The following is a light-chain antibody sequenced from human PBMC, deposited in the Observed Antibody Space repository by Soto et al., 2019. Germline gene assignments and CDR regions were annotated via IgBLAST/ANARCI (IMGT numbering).Light chain of an antibody. Sequence: QSVLTQPASVSGSPGQSITISCTGTSSDVGGYNYVSWYQQHPAKAPKLMIYDVSNRPSGVSNRFSGSKSGNTASLTISGRQAEDEDDYYCSSYTSSSTRVFGGGTQLTVL. CDR2: DVS. CDR3: SSYTSSSTRV. V-gene: IGLV2-14*01. J-gene: IGLJ7*01. CDR1: SSDVGGYNY.